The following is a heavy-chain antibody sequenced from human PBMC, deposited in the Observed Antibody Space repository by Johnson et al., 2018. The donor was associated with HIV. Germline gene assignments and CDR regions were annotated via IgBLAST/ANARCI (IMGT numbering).Heavy chain of an antibody. D-gene: IGHD1-26*01. CDR2: IESTPAAVTT. CDR3: ARGSGSYGDAFDI. V-gene: IGHV3-15*04. Sequence: EVQLVESGRGFIQPGGSLRLSCAASGFTFSNAWLSWVRQAPGKGLEWVCRIESTPAAVTTDYAAPLKARLTISRDDSKNTLYLQMNSLRAGDTAVYYCARGSGSYGDAFDIWGQGTMVTVSS. CDR1: GFTFSNAW. J-gene: IGHJ3*02.